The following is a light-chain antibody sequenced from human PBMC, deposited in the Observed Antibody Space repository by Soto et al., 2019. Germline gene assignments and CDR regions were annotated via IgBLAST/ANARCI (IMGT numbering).Light chain of an antibody. CDR3: QQSFSPLWT. J-gene: IGKJ1*01. CDR2: AAS. Sequence: DIQMTQSPSSLSASVGDRVTITCRASQSINNYLNWYQQKPGKAPKLLIYAASSMQSGVPSRFSGSGSETDFTLTISSLQHDDSATYYCQQSFSPLWTFGQGTKVEV. CDR1: QSINNY. V-gene: IGKV1-39*01.